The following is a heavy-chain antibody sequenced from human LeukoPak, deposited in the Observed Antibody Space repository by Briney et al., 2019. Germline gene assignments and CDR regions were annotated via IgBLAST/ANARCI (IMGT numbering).Heavy chain of an antibody. V-gene: IGHV3-48*04. D-gene: IGHD6-13*01. CDR3: ARDPTAAAGAY. CDR1: GFTFSSYS. Sequence: GGSLRLSCAASGFTFSSYSMNWVRQAPGKGLEWVSYISSSSSTIYYADSEKGRFTISRDNAKNSLYLQMNSLRAEDTAVYYCARDPTAAAGAYWGQGTLVTVSS. CDR2: ISSSSSTI. J-gene: IGHJ4*02.